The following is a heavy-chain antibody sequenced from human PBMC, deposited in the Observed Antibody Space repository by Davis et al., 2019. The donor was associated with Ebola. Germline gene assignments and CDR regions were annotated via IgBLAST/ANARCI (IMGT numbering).Heavy chain of an antibody. CDR1: GGSFSGYY. CDR2: INHSGST. J-gene: IGHJ5*02. CDR3: ARVLQEVVRLDP. V-gene: IGHV4-34*01. Sequence: AGSLRLSCAVYGGSFSGYYWSWIRQPPWKGLEWIGEINHSGSTNYDPSLKSRVTISVDTSKSQFSLKVRSVTAADTAVYYCARVLQEVVRLDPWGQGTLVTVSS. D-gene: IGHD6-6*01.